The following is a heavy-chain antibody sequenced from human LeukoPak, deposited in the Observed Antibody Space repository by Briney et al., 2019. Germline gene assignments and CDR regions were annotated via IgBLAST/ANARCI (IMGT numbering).Heavy chain of an antibody. J-gene: IGHJ4*02. D-gene: IGHD3-22*01. CDR3: AKFGQDYDSSGSDY. CDR1: GFTFSSYA. Sequence: PGGSLRLSCAASGFTFSSYAMSWVRQAPGKGLEWVSAISGSGGRTYYADSVKGRFTISRDNSKNTLYLQMNSLRAEDTAVYYCAKFGQDYDSSGSDYWGQGTLVTVSS. CDR2: ISGSGGRT. V-gene: IGHV3-23*01.